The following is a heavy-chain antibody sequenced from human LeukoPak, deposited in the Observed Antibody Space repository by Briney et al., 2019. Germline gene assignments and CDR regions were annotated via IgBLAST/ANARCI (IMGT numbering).Heavy chain of an antibody. Sequence: PGGSLRLPCVASGMSFRHHAMNWVRQAPGKGLEWVSSIFDSGAPSYYADSVKGRFTISRDNARDTFYLQMENLRAEDSATYYCTKAVGGGRDAYDVWGQGTGVIVSS. CDR1: GMSFRHHA. CDR2: IFDSGAPS. V-gene: IGHV3-23*01. J-gene: IGHJ3*01. CDR3: TKAVGGGRDAYDV. D-gene: IGHD3-16*01.